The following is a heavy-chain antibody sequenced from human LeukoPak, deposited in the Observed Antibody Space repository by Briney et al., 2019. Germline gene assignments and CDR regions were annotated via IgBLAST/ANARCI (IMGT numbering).Heavy chain of an antibody. CDR3: ARGMPPDDYFDY. CDR2: INPNSGGT. D-gene: IGHD2-2*01. V-gene: IGHV1-2*02. CDR1: GYTFTGYY. J-gene: IGHJ4*02. Sequence: GASVKVSCKTSGYTFTGYYIHWVRQAPGQGLEWMGWINPNSGGTNYAQKFQGRVTMTRDTSISTAYMELSRLRSDDTAVYYCARGMPPDDYFDYWGQGTLVTVSS.